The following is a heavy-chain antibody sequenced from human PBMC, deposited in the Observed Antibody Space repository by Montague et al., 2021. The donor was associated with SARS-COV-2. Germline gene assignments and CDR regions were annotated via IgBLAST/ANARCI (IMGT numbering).Heavy chain of an antibody. CDR3: ARRVGGSGWLDY. CDR1: GGSISSGSYY. CDR2: IDSSGSN. D-gene: IGHD2-15*01. J-gene: IGHJ4*02. V-gene: IGHV4-39*01. Sequence: SETLSLTCTVAGGSISSGSYYWGWHRQPPGKGLEWYGYIDSSGSNYYKSRVTISVDTSKNQFSLKVTSVTAAGTAGYYCARRVGGSGWLDYWGQGTLVTVSS.